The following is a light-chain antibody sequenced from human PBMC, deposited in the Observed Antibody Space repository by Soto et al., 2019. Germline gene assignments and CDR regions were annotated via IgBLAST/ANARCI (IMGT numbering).Light chain of an antibody. J-gene: IGKJ1*01. Sequence: EIVMTQSPATLSVSPGERATLSCRASQSVSSNLAWYQQKPGQAPRLLIYGASTRATGIPARFSGSGSGTEFTLTISSPQSEDFAVYYCQQYNNWPPWTFGQGTKVDTK. CDR1: QSVSSN. V-gene: IGKV3-15*01. CDR2: GAS. CDR3: QQYNNWPPWT.